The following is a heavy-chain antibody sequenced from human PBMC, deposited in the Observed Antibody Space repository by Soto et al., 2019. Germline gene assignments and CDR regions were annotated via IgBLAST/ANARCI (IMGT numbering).Heavy chain of an antibody. CDR3: EKAGGYWCNGVCPGFDY. D-gene: IGHD2-8*01. V-gene: IGHV3-23*01. CDR2: ISGSGGST. CDR1: GFTFSSYA. Sequence: EVQLLESGGGLVQPGGSLRLSCAASGFTFSSYAMSWVRQAPGKGLEWVSAISGSGGSTYYADSVKGRFTISRDNSKNRLYRPMYVTQPEDTAVYFCEKAGGYWCNGVCPGFDYWCQGTLVTVSS. J-gene: IGHJ4*02.